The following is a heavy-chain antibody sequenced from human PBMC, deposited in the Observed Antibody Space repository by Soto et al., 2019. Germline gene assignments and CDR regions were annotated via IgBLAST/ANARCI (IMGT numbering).Heavy chain of an antibody. D-gene: IGHD3-3*01. CDR2: INTDGSNT. J-gene: IGHJ4*02. CDR3: ARSGYDFWSGYFHYYFDS. CDR1: GFTFSTYW. Sequence: EVQLVESGGGLVQPGGSLRLSCAASGFTFSTYWMHWVRQAPGKGLVWVSRINTDGSNTTYADSVKGRFAISRDNAKNTLYLQMNSLRAEDTAVYYCARSGYDFWSGYFHYYFDSWGQGTLVTVSS. V-gene: IGHV3-74*03.